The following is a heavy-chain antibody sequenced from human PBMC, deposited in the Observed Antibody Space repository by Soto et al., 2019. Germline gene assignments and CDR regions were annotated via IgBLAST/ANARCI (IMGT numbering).Heavy chain of an antibody. CDR3: ARSDGWYALHS. J-gene: IGHJ4*02. CDR1: GASISTNNW. CDR2: IYQSGST. Sequence: QVQLQESGPGLVKPSGTLSLTCAVSGASISTNNWWSWVRQPPGKGLEWIGEIYQSGSTSYNPSPKXRVTISGGQAKEQFPLKPGSVAAADTAVYYCARSDGWYALHSWGQGTLVTVSS. D-gene: IGHD6-19*01. V-gene: IGHV4-4*02.